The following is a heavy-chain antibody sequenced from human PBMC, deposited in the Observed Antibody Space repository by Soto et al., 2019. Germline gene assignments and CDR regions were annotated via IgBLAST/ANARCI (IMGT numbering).Heavy chain of an antibody. CDR2: IYHSGTT. CDR1: GFSISSGFY. Sequence: SETLSLTCNVSGFSISSGFYWGWVRQPPGKGLEWIGAIYHSGTTYFNPSLKSRVTMTIDTSKNQFSLSLASVAAADTAMYYCARGMNPQDYWGQGTLVTVSS. CDR3: ARGMNPQDY. V-gene: IGHV4-38-2*02. J-gene: IGHJ4*02. D-gene: IGHD6-13*01.